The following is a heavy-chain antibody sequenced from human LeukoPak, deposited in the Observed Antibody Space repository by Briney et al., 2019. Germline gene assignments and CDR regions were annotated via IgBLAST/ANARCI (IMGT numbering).Heavy chain of an antibody. CDR3: ARSMGYSYGYDWFDP. J-gene: IGHJ5*02. CDR2: IIPIFGTA. V-gene: IGHV1-69*05. D-gene: IGHD5-18*01. CDR1: GGTFSSYA. Sequence: SVKASCKASGGTFSSYAISWVRQAPGQGLEWMGGIIPIFGTANYAQKFQGRVTITTDESTSTAYMELSSLRSEDTAVYYCARSMGYSYGYDWFDPWGQGTLVTVSS.